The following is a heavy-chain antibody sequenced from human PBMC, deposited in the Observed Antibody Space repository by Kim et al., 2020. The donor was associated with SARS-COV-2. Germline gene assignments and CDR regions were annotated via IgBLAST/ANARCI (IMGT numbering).Heavy chain of an antibody. V-gene: IGHV3-30-3*01. CDR3: ARARYQLLYFGPPYFDY. Sequence: GGSLRLSCAASGFTFSSYAMHWVRQAPGKGLEWVAVISYDGSNKYYADSVKGRFTISRDNSKNTLYLQMNSLRAEDTAVYYCARARYQLLYFGPPYFDYWGQGTLVTVSS. CDR2: ISYDGSNK. CDR1: GFTFSSYA. J-gene: IGHJ4*02. D-gene: IGHD2-2*02.